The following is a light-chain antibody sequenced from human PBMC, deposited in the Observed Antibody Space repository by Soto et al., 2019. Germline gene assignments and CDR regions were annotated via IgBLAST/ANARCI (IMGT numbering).Light chain of an antibody. Sequence: EIVMTQSPATLSVSPGERATLSCRASQSITSNLVWYQQKAGQAPRLLIYGASTRATGIPARFSGSGSGTEFTLTITSLQSEDFAVYFCHQYDNWPTFGQGTKVES. CDR2: GAS. J-gene: IGKJ1*01. CDR1: QSITSN. CDR3: HQYDNWPT. V-gene: IGKV3-15*01.